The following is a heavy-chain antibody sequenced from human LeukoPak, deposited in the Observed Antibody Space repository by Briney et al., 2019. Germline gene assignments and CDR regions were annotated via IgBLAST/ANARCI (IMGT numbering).Heavy chain of an antibody. V-gene: IGHV4-30-4*01. J-gene: IGHJ6*02. Sequence: TLSLTCTVSGGSISSGDYYWSWIRPPPGKGLEWIGYIYYSGSTYYNPSLKSRVTISVDTSKNQFSLKLSYVTAADTAVYYCARDTSADSGYEICGMDVWGQGTTVTVSS. D-gene: IGHD5-12*01. CDR1: GGSISSGDYY. CDR2: IYYSGST. CDR3: ARDTSADSGYEICGMDV.